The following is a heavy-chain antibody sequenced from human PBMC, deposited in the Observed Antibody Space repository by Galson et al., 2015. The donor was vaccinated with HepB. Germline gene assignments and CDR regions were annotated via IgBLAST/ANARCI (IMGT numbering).Heavy chain of an antibody. CDR3: AKVMLKYSSSWYVLNY. D-gene: IGHD6-13*01. CDR1: GFTFSSYA. J-gene: IGHJ4*02. V-gene: IGHV3-23*01. Sequence: SLRLSCAASGFTFSSYAMSWVRQAPGKGLEWVSAISGSGGSTYYADSVKGRFTISRDNSKNTLYLQMNSLRAEDTAVYYCAKVMLKYSSSWYVLNYWGQGTLVTVSS. CDR2: ISGSGGST.